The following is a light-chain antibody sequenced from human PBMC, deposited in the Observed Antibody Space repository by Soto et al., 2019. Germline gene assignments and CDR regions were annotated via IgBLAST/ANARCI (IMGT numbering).Light chain of an antibody. CDR3: QHYKTYSRT. CDR1: QSISPW. J-gene: IGKJ1*01. V-gene: IGKV1-5*03. Sequence: DIQMTQSPSTLSASVGDRVTITCRASQSISPWLAWYQQKPGKAPKLLIYKASSLGSGVPSRFSGSGSGTVFTLTISSLQHDDLATYYCQHYKTYSRTFGQGTKVEIK. CDR2: KAS.